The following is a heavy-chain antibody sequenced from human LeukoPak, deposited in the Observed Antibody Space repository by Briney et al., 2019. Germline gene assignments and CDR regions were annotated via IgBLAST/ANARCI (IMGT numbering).Heavy chain of an antibody. V-gene: IGHV3-66*04. D-gene: IGHD3-10*01. CDR3: ARRRGRGGFDY. J-gene: IGHJ4*02. CDR2: IYSGGST. CDR1: GFTVSSNY. Sequence: GGSLRLSCAASGFTVSSNYMSWVRKAPGKGLEWVSVIYSGGSTYYADSVKGRFTISRDNSKNTLYLEMNSLRAEDTAVYYCARRRGRGGFDYWGQGTLVTVSS.